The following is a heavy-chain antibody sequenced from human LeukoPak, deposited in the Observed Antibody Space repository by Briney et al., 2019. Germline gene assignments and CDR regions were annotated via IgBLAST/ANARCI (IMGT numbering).Heavy chain of an antibody. CDR3: AELGITMIGGV. Sequence: GGSLRLSCAASGFTFSTYSINWVRQAPGKGLEWVSYISSSGSTIYYADSVKGRFTISRDNAKNSLYLQMNSLRAEDTAVYYCAELGITMIGGVWGKGTTVTVSS. CDR2: ISSSGSTI. J-gene: IGHJ6*04. V-gene: IGHV3-48*04. CDR1: GFTFSTYS. D-gene: IGHD3-10*02.